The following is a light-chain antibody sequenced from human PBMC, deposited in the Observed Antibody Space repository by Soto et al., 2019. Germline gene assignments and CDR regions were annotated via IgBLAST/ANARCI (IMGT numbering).Light chain of an antibody. CDR1: QSVSSTY. CDR3: HQFDSSRPWYT. J-gene: IGKJ2*01. V-gene: IGKV3-20*01. Sequence: EIVLTQSPGTLSLSPGERATLSCRASQSVSSTYLAWYQLKPGQAPKLLIYAASSRAPGTPDRFSGSGSGTDFTLTISRVEPEDFAVYYCHQFDSSRPWYTFGQGTKLEIK. CDR2: AAS.